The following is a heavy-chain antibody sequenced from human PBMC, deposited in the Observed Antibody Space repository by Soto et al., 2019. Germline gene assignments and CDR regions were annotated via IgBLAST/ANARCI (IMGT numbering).Heavy chain of an antibody. CDR3: VKDESINWYSGHFRH. D-gene: IGHD6-13*01. CDR1: GFTFDDYA. Sequence: LRLSCAASGFTFDDYAMHWARQVPGKGLEWVSGINWNSGSIGYGDSVKGRFAISRDNAKNSLHLQMNSLSAEDTAFYYCVKDESINWYSGHFRHWGQGTLVTVSS. J-gene: IGHJ1*01. V-gene: IGHV3-9*01. CDR2: INWNSGSI.